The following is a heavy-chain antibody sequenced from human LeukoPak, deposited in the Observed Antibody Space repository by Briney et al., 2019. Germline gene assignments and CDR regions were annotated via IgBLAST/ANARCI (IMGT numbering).Heavy chain of an antibody. CDR1: GGSFSGYY. CDR3: ARGHRYYGTGTYRAFDP. CDR2: INQSGTT. J-gene: IGHJ5*02. D-gene: IGHD3-10*01. V-gene: IGHV4-34*01. Sequence: SETLSLTCALQGGSFSGYYWSWIRQPPGRGLEWIGEINQSGTTNYNPSLKSRVTVTKDMSNIQFSLKMTSATAADTAVHYCARGHRYYGTGTYRAFDPRGQGTLVIVSS.